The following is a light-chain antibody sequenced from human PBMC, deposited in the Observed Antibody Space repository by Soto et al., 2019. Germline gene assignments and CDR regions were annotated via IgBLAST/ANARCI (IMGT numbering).Light chain of an antibody. Sequence: DIQMTQSPSSLSASVGDRVTITCRASQSITTYLNWYQQKPGKAPNLLVYAASTLQSGVPSRFSGSGSGTDFTLTIDSLQPEDFATYYCQQSYSTLWTFDKGTKVDIK. V-gene: IGKV1-39*01. CDR3: QQSYSTLWT. J-gene: IGKJ1*01. CDR1: QSITTY. CDR2: AAS.